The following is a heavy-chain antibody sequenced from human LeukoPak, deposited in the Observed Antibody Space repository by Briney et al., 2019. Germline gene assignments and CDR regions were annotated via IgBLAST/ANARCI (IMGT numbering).Heavy chain of an antibody. V-gene: IGHV1-69*05. CDR2: IIPIFGTA. J-gene: IGHJ6*02. CDR3: ARASRRISGYDKDNYYYGMDV. D-gene: IGHD5-12*01. Sequence: ASVKVSCKASGGTFSSNAISWVRQAPGQGLEWMGGIIPIFGTANYAQKFQGRVTITTDESTSTAYMELSSLRSEDTAVYYCARASRRISGYDKDNYYYGMDVWGQGTTVTVSS. CDR1: GGTFSSNA.